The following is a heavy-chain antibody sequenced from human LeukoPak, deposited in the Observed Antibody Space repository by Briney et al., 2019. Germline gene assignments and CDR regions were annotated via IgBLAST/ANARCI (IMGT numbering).Heavy chain of an antibody. Sequence: PSETLSLTCTVSGGSLSSYYWGWIRQPPGKGLEWIGYIYYSGSTNYNPSLKSRVTISVDTSKNQFSLKLNSVTAADTAVYYCARVRRYYDSQQHPYYYYYMDVWGKGTTVTVSS. CDR2: IYYSGST. D-gene: IGHD3-22*01. V-gene: IGHV4-59*01. J-gene: IGHJ6*03. CDR3: ARVRRYYDSQQHPYYYYYMDV. CDR1: GGSLSSYY.